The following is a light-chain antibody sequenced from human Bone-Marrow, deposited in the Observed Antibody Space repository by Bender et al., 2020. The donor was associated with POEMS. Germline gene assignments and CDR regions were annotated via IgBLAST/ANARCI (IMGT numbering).Light chain of an antibody. CDR3: AAWDAGLSGRV. Sequence: QSVLTQPPSASGTPGQRVTISCSGSNSNIGTNAVNWYQQFPGTAPKLLIYSDNQRPSGGPDRFYAFKSGTSAYLAISGLQSEDVADYYCAAWDAGLSGRVFGGGTKLTVL. CDR2: SDN. V-gene: IGLV1-44*01. CDR1: NSNIGTNA. J-gene: IGLJ3*02.